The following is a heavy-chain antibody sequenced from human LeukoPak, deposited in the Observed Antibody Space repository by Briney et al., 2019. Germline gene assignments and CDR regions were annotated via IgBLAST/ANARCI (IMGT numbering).Heavy chain of an antibody. CDR3: ARGIGAVLNWFDP. Sequence: GESLKISCKGSGYTFASYWVAWVRQMPGKGLEWMGIIYPDDSDIRYNPSFQGQVTISADKSISTAYLQWSSLKASDTGIYYCARGIGAVLNWFDPWGQGTLVTVSS. D-gene: IGHD6-13*01. CDR1: GYTFASYW. CDR2: IYPDDSDI. J-gene: IGHJ5*02. V-gene: IGHV5-51*01.